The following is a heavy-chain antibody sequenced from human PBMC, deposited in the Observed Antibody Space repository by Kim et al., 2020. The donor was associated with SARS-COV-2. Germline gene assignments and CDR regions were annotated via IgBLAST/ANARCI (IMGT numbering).Heavy chain of an antibody. CDR3: ASIAARPGLYYFDY. D-gene: IGHD6-6*01. J-gene: IGHJ4*02. V-gene: IGHV4-31*03. CDR2: IYYSGST. CDR1: GGSISSGGYY. Sequence: SETLSLTCTVSGGSISSGGYYWSWIHQHPGKGLEWIGYIYYSGSTYYNPSLKSRVTISVDTSKNQFSLKLSSVTAADTAVYYCASIAARPGLYYFDYWGQGTLVTVSS.